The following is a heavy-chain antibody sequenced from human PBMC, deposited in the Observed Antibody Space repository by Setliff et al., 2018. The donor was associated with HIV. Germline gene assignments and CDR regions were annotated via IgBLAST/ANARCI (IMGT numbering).Heavy chain of an antibody. Sequence: ASVKVSCKASGGTFSSYAITWVRQAPGQGLGWMGGIIPIFGTANYAQKFQGRVTIIADKSTSTAYMELSSLRSEDTAVYYCARDDHYYDSGSYYSDWYFDLWGRGTLVTVSS. J-gene: IGHJ2*01. D-gene: IGHD3-10*01. CDR1: GGTFSSYA. CDR2: IIPIFGTA. V-gene: IGHV1-69*06. CDR3: ARDDHYYDSGSYYSDWYFDL.